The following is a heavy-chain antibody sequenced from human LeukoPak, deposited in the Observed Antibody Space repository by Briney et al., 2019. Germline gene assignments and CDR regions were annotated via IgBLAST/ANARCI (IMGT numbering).Heavy chain of an antibody. CDR3: ARDAGIAVAKAFDI. V-gene: IGHV3-30-3*01. D-gene: IGHD6-13*01. CDR2: ISYDGSNK. Sequence: PGRSLRLSCAASGFTFSSYAMHWVRQAPGKGLEWVAVISYDGSNKYYADSVKGRFTISRDNSKNTLYLQMNSLRAEDTAVYYCARDAGIAVAKAFDIWGQGTMVTVSS. J-gene: IGHJ3*02. CDR1: GFTFSSYA.